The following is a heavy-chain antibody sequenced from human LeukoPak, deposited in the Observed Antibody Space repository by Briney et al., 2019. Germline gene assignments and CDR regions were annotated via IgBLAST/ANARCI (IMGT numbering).Heavy chain of an antibody. V-gene: IGHV1-46*01. Sequence: GASVKVSCKASGYTFTSYYMHWVRQAPGQGLEWMGIINPSGGSTSYAQKFQGRVTMTRDTSTSTVYMELSSLRSEDTAVYYCARDPRIVVVPAAIGRWFDPWGQGTLVTVSS. CDR3: ARDPRIVVVPAAIGRWFDP. J-gene: IGHJ5*02. CDR1: GYTFTSYY. CDR2: INPSGGST. D-gene: IGHD2-2*01.